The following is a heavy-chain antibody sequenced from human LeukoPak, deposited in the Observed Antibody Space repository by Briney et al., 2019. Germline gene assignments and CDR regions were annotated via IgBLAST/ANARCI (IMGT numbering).Heavy chain of an antibody. D-gene: IGHD3-10*01. Sequence: PSETLSLTCAVSGYSISSGYYWGWIRQPPGKGLEWIESIYHSGSAYYNPSLKSRVTISVDTSKNQFSLKLSSVTAADTAVYYCARARRSYGPLNWFDPWGQGTLVTLSS. CDR1: GYSISSGYY. J-gene: IGHJ5*02. CDR2: IYHSGSA. V-gene: IGHV4-38-2*01. CDR3: ARARRSYGPLNWFDP.